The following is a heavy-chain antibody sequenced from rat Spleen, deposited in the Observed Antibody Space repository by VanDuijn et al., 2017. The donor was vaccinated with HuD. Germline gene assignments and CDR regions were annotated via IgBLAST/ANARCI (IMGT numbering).Heavy chain of an antibody. J-gene: IGHJ2*01. CDR1: GFTFSDYN. D-gene: IGHD1-1*01. V-gene: IGHV5S10*01. CDR3: ARHRYSGPCDY. Sequence: EVQLVESGGGLVQPGRSLKLSCAASGFTFSDYNMAWVRQAPKKGLEWVATIIYDGSRTYYRDSVKGRFTVSRDNAKSTLYLQMDSLRSEDTATYYCARHRYSGPCDYWGQGVMVTVSS. CDR2: IIYDGSRT.